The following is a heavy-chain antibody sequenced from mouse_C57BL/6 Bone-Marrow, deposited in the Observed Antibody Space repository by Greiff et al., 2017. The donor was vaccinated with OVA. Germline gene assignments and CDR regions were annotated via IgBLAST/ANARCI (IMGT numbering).Heavy chain of an antibody. CDR2: ISSGSSTI. Sequence: EVKLVESGGGLVKPGGSLKLSCAASGFTFSDYGMHWVRQAPEKGLEWVAYISSGSSTIYYADTVKGRFTITRDNAKNTLFLQMTSLGSEDTAMYYCARDDPDYWGQGTTLTVSS. CDR3: ARDDPDY. V-gene: IGHV5-17*01. CDR1: GFTFSDYG. J-gene: IGHJ2*01.